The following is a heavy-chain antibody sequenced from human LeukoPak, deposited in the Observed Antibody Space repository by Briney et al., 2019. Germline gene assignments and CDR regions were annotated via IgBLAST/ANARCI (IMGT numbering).Heavy chain of an antibody. V-gene: IGHV3-9*01. CDR1: GFTFDDYA. CDR3: AKSAGFGEGNNWFDP. CDR2: ISWNSGSI. D-gene: IGHD3-10*01. J-gene: IGHJ5*02. Sequence: GGSLRLSCAASGFTFDDYAMHWVRHAPGKGLEWVSGISWNSGSIGYADSVKGRFTISRDNAKNSLYLQMNSLRAEDTALYYCAKSAGFGEGNNWFDPWGQGTLVTVSS.